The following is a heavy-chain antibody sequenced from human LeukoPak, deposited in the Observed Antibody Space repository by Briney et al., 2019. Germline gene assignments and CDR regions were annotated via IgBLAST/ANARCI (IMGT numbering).Heavy chain of an antibody. CDR2: INPNSGGT. CDR3: ARDHAAGWELPLNWFDP. CDR1: GYTFTGYY. J-gene: IGHJ5*02. V-gene: IGHV1-2*02. D-gene: IGHD1-26*01. Sequence: GASVKVSCKASGYTFTGYYMHWVRQAPGQGLEWMGWINPNSGGTNYAQKFRGRVTITADKSTRTAYMELSSLRSDDTAVYYCARDHAAGWELPLNWFDPWGQGTLVTVSS.